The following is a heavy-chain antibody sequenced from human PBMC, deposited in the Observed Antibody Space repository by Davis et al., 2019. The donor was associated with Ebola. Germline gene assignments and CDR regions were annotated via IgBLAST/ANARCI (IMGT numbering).Heavy chain of an antibody. CDR1: GFTFNNYG. V-gene: IGHV3-30*02. D-gene: IGHD2-21*01. CDR3: SKDQVLIATSTDYFFYPLDL. CDR2: IRYDGSNK. Sequence: GESLKISCAASGFTFNNYGMHWVRQAPGKGLEWVAFIRYDGSNKYYPDSVKARFTISRDNSKNTLYLQMNSLGAEDTAVYYCSKDQVLIATSTDYFFYPLDLWGQGTTVTVSS. J-gene: IGHJ6*02.